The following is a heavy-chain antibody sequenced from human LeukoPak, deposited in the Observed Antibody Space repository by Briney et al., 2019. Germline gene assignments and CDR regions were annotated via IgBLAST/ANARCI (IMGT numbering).Heavy chain of an antibody. CDR2: IIPILGIA. V-gene: IGHV1-69*04. Sequence: GASVKVSCKASGGTFSSYAISWVRQAPGQGLEWMGRIIPILGIANYAQKFQGRVTITADKSTSTAYMELSSLRSEDTAVYYCAIGRRYFDRRALGYWGQGTLVTVSS. CDR1: GGTFSSYA. D-gene: IGHD3-9*01. J-gene: IGHJ4*02. CDR3: AIGRRYFDRRALGY.